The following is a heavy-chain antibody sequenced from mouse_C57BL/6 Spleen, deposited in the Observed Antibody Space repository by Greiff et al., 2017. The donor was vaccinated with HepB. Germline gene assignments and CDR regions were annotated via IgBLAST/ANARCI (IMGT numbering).Heavy chain of an antibody. CDR2: IYPGDGDT. CDR1: GYAFSSSW. D-gene: IGHD2-2*01. CDR3: ARWLPLDY. V-gene: IGHV1-82*01. Sequence: VQLQQSGPELVKPGASVKISCKASGYAFSSSWMNWVKQRHGKGLEWIGRIYPGDGDTNSNGKFKGKATMPADKSSRTAYMQLSSLTSEDSAVYLCARWLPLDYWGQGTTLTVSS. J-gene: IGHJ2*01.